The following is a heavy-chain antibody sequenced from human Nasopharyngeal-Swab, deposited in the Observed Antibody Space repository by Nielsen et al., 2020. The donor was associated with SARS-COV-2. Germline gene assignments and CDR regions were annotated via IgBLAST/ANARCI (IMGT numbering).Heavy chain of an antibody. CDR3: ARVDTAMVSYYYYGMDV. D-gene: IGHD5-18*01. Sequence: WVRQAPGQGLEWMGIINPSGGSTSYAQKFQGRVTMTRDTSTSTVYMELSSLRSEDTAVYYCARVDTAMVSYYYYGMDVWGQGTTVTVSS. V-gene: IGHV1-46*01. CDR2: INPSGGST. J-gene: IGHJ6*02.